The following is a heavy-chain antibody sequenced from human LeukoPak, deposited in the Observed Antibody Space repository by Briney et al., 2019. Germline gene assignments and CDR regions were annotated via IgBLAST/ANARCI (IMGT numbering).Heavy chain of an antibody. Sequence: GGSLRLSCAASGFTFSSYAMSWVRQAPGKGLEWVSVISSSGTGTYYVDSVKGRFTISRDNSKNTLYLQMNSLRAEDTALYYCAKKAGAFGDSVTQHWGQGTLVTVSS. CDR3: AKKAGAFGDSVTQH. J-gene: IGHJ1*01. D-gene: IGHD4-17*01. CDR2: ISSSGTGT. CDR1: GFTFSSYA. V-gene: IGHV3-23*01.